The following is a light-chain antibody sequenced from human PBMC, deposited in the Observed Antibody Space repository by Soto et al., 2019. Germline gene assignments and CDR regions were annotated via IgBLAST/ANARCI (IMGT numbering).Light chain of an antibody. CDR1: SSNIGSNT. J-gene: IGLJ2*01. V-gene: IGLV1-44*01. CDR3: AAWDDSLNGHVV. Sequence: QSVLTQPPSASGTPRQRVTISCSGSSSNIGSNTVNWYQQITGTAPKLLIYNDNQRPSGVPDRFSGSKSGTSGSLAISGLQSEDEGDYYCAAWDDSLNGHVVFGGGTKLTVL. CDR2: NDN.